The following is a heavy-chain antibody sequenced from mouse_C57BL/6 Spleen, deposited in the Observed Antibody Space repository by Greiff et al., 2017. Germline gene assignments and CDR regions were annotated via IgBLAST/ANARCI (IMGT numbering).Heavy chain of an antibody. Sequence: QVQLQQSGAELVRPGASVTLSCKASGYTFTDYEMHWVKQTPVHGLEWIGAIDPETGGTAYNQKFKGKAILTADKSSSTAYMELRSLTSEDSAVYYCTRSGYEDTMDYWGQGTSVTVSS. V-gene: IGHV1-15*01. J-gene: IGHJ4*01. CDR2: IDPETGGT. D-gene: IGHD2-3*01. CDR3: TRSGYEDTMDY. CDR1: GYTFTDYE.